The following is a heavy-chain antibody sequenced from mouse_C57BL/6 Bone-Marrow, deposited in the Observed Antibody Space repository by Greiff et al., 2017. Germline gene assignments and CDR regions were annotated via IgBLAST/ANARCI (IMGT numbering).Heavy chain of an antibody. CDR1: GYTFTSYG. Sequence: VQLQQSGAELARPGASVKLSCKASGYTFTSYGISWVKQRTGQGLEWIGEIYPRSGNTYYNEKFKGKATLTADKSSSTAYMELRSLTSDDSAVYVCARGGANLLLLVWGTGTTVTVSS. CDR3: ARGGANLLLLV. CDR2: IYPRSGNT. D-gene: IGHD1-1*01. V-gene: IGHV1-81*01. J-gene: IGHJ1*03.